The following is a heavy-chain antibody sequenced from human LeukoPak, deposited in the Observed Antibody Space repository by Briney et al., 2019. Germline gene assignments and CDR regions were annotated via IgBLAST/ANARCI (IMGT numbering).Heavy chain of an antibody. J-gene: IGHJ5*02. CDR2: IYYSGST. D-gene: IGHD2-15*01. Sequence: GSLRLSCPASGFTFSSYAMSWVRQAPGKGLEWIGSIYYSGSTYYNPSLKSRVTISVDTSKNQFSLKLSSVTAADTAVYYCARVGIFNWFDPWGQGTLVTVSS. CDR1: GFTFSSYA. V-gene: IGHV4-39*07. CDR3: ARVGIFNWFDP.